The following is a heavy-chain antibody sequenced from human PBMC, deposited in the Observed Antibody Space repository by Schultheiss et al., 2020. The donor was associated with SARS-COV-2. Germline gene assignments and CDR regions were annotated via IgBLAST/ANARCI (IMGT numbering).Heavy chain of an antibody. Sequence: GGSLRLSCAASGFTFSSYWMHWVRQAPGKGLVWVSRINSDGSSTSYADSVKGRFTISRDNAKNTLYLHMNSLRAEDTAVYYCARGISIFDYGDYLDYWGQGILVTVSS. CDR3: ARGISIFDYGDYLDY. CDR2: INSDGSST. D-gene: IGHD3-3*02. CDR1: GFTFSSYW. V-gene: IGHV3-74*01. J-gene: IGHJ4*02.